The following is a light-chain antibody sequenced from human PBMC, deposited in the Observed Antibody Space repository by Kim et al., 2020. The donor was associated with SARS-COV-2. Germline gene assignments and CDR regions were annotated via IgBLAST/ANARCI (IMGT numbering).Light chain of an antibody. V-gene: IGLV2-14*03. CDR2: DVS. CDR1: NSDVGRYNF. CDR3: SSFTSSNTRL. J-gene: IGLJ2*01. Sequence: GQSITFSCTGDNSDVGRYNFVSWYQQHPGKAPKLLIYDVSSRPSGISDRFSGSKSGNTASLTVSGLQTDDEADYYCSSFTSSNTRLFGGGTQLTVL.